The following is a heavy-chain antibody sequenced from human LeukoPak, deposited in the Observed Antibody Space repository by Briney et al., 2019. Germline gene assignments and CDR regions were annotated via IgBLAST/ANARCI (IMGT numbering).Heavy chain of an antibody. CDR3: ARGPDSSGYYLYYFDY. CDR1: GFTFSNYW. D-gene: IGHD3-22*01. Sequence: GGSLRLSCAASGFTFSNYWMHWVRQAPGKGLVWVSRINSDGINTSYADSVKGRFTISRDNSKNTLYLQMNSLRAEDTAVYYCARGPDSSGYYLYYFDYWGQGTLVTVSS. CDR2: INSDGINT. V-gene: IGHV3-74*01. J-gene: IGHJ4*02.